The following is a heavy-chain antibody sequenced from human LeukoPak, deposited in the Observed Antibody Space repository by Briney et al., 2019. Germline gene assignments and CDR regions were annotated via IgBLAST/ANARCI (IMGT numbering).Heavy chain of an antibody. D-gene: IGHD2-2*01. CDR3: ARESCSSTSGSYFDS. CDR2: ISSSSGNK. V-gene: IGHV3-48*03. CDR1: GFTFSSYE. J-gene: IGHJ4*02. Sequence: GGSLRPSCAASGFTFSSYEMNWVRQAPGKGLEWVSYISSSSGNKYYADSVKGRFTISRDNAKNSLYLQMNSLRAEDTAVYYCARESCSSTSGSYFDSWGQGTLLTVSS.